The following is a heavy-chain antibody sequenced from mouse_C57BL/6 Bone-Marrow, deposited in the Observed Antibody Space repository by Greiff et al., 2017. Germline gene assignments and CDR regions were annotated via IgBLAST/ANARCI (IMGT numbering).Heavy chain of an antibody. CDR3: ARLGYYGSSNWYFDV. CDR2: IDPSDSYT. CDR1: GYTFTSYW. V-gene: IGHV1-50*01. J-gene: IGHJ1*03. D-gene: IGHD1-1*01. Sequence: QVQLQQPGAELVKPGASVKLSCKASGYTFTSYWMQWVKQRPGQGLEWIGEIDPSDSYTNYNQKFKGKATLTVDPSSSTAYMQLSSLTSEDSAVYYCARLGYYGSSNWYFDVWGTGTTVTVSS.